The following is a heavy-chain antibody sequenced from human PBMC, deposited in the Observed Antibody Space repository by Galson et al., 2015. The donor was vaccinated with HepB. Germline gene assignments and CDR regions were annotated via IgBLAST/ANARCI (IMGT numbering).Heavy chain of an antibody. CDR2: IYTSGST. D-gene: IGHD3-22*01. CDR1: GGSISSGSYY. V-gene: IGHV4-61*02. J-gene: IGHJ6*02. Sequence: TLSLTCTVSGGSISSGSYYWSWIRQPAGKGLEWIGRIYTSGSTNYNPSLKSRVTISVDTSKNQFSLKLSSVTAADTAVYYCARFYDSSGYYYGNYYYGMDVWGQGTTVTVSS. CDR3: ARFYDSSGYYYGNYYYGMDV.